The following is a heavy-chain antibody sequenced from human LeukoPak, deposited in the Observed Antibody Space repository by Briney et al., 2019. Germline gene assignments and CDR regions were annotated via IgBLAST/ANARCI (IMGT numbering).Heavy chain of an antibody. V-gene: IGHV1-18*01. CDR1: GYTFTCYG. J-gene: IGHJ4*02. D-gene: IGHD6-19*01. CDR2: ISAYNGNT. CDR3: ARAKAVAGKGGKYYFDY. Sequence: ASVKVSCKASGYTFTCYGISWVRQAPGQGLEWMGWISAYNGNTNYAQKLQGRVTMTTDTSTSTAYMELRSLRSDDTAVYYCARAKAVAGKGGKYYFDYWGQGTLVTVSS.